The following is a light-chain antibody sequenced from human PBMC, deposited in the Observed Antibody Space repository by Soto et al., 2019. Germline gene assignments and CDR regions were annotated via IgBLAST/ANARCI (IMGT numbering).Light chain of an antibody. J-gene: IGLJ2*01. CDR1: RSNIGSEY. Sequence: QSALTQPPSASGTPGQRVTISCSGSRSNIGSEYVYWYQQVPGTAPKLLIYRNNQRPSGVPDRFSGSKSGTSASLAISGLRSEDEADYYCAAWDDTLSGHVVFGGGTKVTVL. CDR2: RNN. CDR3: AAWDDTLSGHVV. V-gene: IGLV1-47*01.